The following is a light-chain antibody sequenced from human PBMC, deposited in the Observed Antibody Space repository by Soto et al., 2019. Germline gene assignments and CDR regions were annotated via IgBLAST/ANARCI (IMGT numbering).Light chain of an antibody. J-gene: IGKJ4*01. V-gene: IGKV3-20*01. CDR2: GAT. Sequence: VLTQSPATLSLSPGERATLSCRASQSVSSQLAWYQQKPGQAPSLLTYGATRRAADVPDRFSASGSGTDFALTIRRLEPEDVAVYYCQQYISSPLTFCGGTKVDIK. CDR3: QQYISSPLT. CDR1: QSVSSQ.